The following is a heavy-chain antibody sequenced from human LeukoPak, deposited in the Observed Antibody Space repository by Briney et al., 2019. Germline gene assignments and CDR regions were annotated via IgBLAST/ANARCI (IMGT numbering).Heavy chain of an antibody. CDR2: IYPGDSDI. J-gene: IGHJ4*02. CDR3: ARQFGGNSEFDY. Sequence: GESLKISCKGSGYGFNSYWIGWVRQMHGKGLEWMGIIYPGDSDIRYSPSFQGQVTISADKSISTAYLQWSSLKASGTAMYYCARQFGGNSEFDYWGQGTLVTVSS. CDR1: GYGFNSYW. V-gene: IGHV5-51*01. D-gene: IGHD4-23*01.